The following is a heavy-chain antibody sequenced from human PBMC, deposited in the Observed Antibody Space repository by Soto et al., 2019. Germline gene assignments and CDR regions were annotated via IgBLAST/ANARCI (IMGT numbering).Heavy chain of an antibody. J-gene: IGHJ5*02. CDR1: GYTFTSYA. V-gene: IGHV1-3*01. D-gene: IGHD3-9*01. Sequence: ASVKVSCKASGYTFTSYAMHCVRQAPGQRLEWMGWINAGNGNTKYSQKFQGRVTITRDTSASTAYMELSSLRSEDTAVYYCARGSRFTIYGGWFDPWGQGTLVTVSS. CDR2: INAGNGNT. CDR3: ARGSRFTIYGGWFDP.